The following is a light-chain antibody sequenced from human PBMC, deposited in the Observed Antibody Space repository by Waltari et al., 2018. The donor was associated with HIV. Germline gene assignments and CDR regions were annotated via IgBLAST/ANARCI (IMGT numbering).Light chain of an antibody. CDR2: DVT. Sequence: QSALTPPASVSGSPGQSITISCIGSSNDVGDYNHVAWYQQHPDTDPKLLIYDVTKRPQGVSNRFSCSKSGNTASLAIAGLQAEDEADYFCTAYKYSTRSYVFGTGTKVTVL. J-gene: IGLJ1*01. CDR1: SNDVGDYNH. V-gene: IGLV2-14*03. CDR3: TAYKYSTRSYV.